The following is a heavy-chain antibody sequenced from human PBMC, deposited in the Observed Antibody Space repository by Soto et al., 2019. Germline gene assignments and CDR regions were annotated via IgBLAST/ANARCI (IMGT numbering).Heavy chain of an antibody. D-gene: IGHD1-1*01. J-gene: IGHJ3*01. CDR3: ASDDPQTGTTFGAIDV. CDR2: IDFSGST. V-gene: IGHV4-39*01. Sequence: PSETLSLTFTVSGGSISTSSYYWGWIRQPPGKGLEWIGSIDFSGSTYYNPSIKSRVAISADTSKNQSSLKLSSVTAADTAVSYCASDDPQTGTTFGAIDVWGQGTMVTVSS. CDR1: GGSISTSSYY.